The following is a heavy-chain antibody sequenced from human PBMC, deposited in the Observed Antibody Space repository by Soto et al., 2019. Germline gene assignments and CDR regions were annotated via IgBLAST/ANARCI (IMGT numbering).Heavy chain of an antibody. CDR2: INSDGSIT. V-gene: IGHV3-74*01. D-gene: IGHD3-10*01. Sequence: GSLRLSCAASGFTFSSYWMHWVRQVPEKGRGCVSRINSDGSITNYADAVKGRFTISRENVKKTQYLQIKRLRAENTAPYNSVRYPRSVVGSYCPDYWGQGTLVTVSS. CDR1: GFTFSSYW. CDR3: VRYPRSVVGSYCPDY. J-gene: IGHJ4*02.